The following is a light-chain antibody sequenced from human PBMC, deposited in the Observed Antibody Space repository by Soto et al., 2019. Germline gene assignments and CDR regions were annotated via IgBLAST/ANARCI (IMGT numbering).Light chain of an antibody. Sequence: DIQITHSPSSLSASVLDRVTLTLQASQDISNYLNWYQQKPGKAPKLLIYDASNLETGVPSRFSGSGSGTDFTFTISSLQPEDFATYYCQKSYSTPRTCGKGQRREIK. CDR2: DAS. CDR3: QKSYSTPRT. V-gene: IGKV1-33*01. CDR1: QDISNY. J-gene: IGKJ5*01.